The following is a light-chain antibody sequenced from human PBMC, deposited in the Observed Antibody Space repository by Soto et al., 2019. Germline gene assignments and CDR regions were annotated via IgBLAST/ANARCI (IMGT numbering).Light chain of an antibody. CDR1: RSINTY. V-gene: IGKV1-39*01. CDR3: QQTYSTPRT. J-gene: IGKJ1*01. CDR2: SAS. Sequence: DLQMTQSPSYLSASVGDRVTITCRASRSINTYVYWYQQRPGKAPELLIYSASSLHTGVPSRFSGSGAGTDFTFTINSLLPEDFAIYYCQQTYSTPRTFGQGTKVDIK.